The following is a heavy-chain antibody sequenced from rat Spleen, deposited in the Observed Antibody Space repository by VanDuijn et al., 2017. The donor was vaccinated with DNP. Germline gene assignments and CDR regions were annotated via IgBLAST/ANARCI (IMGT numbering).Heavy chain of an antibody. D-gene: IGHD1-6*01. CDR2: TTSGGGPT. Sequence: EVQLVESGGDLVQPGRSLKLSCVASGFTFNNYWMTWIRQVPGKGLEWIASTTSGGGPTYYADSVKGRFSISRDNAKNTLYLQMNSLRSEDTATYYCARGIITALPYWSFDFWGPGTMVTVSS. CDR1: GFTFNNYW. V-gene: IGHV5-31*01. CDR3: ARGIITALPYWSFDF. J-gene: IGHJ1*01.